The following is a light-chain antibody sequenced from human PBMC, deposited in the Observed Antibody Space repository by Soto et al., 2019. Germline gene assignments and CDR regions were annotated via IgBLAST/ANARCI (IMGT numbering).Light chain of an antibody. CDR3: QQHNSFSIT. CDR2: DAS. Sequence: EIVMTQSPATLSVSPGERATLSCRASQSVSSQLAWYQQKPGQAPRLLIYDASTRATGIPARFSGSGSGTEFTLTINSLQADDFATYYCQQHNSFSITFGQGTRLEIK. J-gene: IGKJ5*01. V-gene: IGKV3-15*01. CDR1: QSVSSQ.